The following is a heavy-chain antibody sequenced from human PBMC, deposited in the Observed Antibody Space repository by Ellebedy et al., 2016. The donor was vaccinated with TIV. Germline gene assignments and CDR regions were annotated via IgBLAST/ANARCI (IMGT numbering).Heavy chain of an antibody. Sequence: AASVKVSCKASGYTFTGYYMHWVRQAPGQGLEWMGWINPNSGGTNYAQKFQGRVTMTRDTSISTAYMELSRLRSDDTAVYYCARWLVSYGCIDYWGQGTLVTVSS. D-gene: IGHD6-19*01. CDR1: GYTFTGYY. CDR2: INPNSGGT. J-gene: IGHJ4*02. CDR3: ARWLVSYGCIDY. V-gene: IGHV1-2*02.